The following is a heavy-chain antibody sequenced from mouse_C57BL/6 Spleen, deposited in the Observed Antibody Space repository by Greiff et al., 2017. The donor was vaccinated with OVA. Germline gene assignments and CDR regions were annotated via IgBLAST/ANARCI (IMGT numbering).Heavy chain of an antibody. Sequence: QVQLQQPGAELVKPGASVKLSCKASGYTFTSYWMQWVKQRPGQGLEWIGEIDPSDSYTNYNQKFKGKATLTVDTSSSTAYMQLSSLTSEDSAVYYCARESYGNYDYFDNWGKGTTLTVSS. V-gene: IGHV1-50*01. CDR3: ARESYGNYDYFDN. CDR2: IDPSDSYT. D-gene: IGHD2-1*01. CDR1: GYTFTSYW. J-gene: IGHJ2*01.